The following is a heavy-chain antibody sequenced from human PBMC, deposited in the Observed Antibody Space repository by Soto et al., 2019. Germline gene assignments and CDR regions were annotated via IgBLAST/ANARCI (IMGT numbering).Heavy chain of an antibody. V-gene: IGHV1-69*02. CDR3: ARERAVAGKTSDVFDI. D-gene: IGHD6-19*01. J-gene: IGHJ3*02. CDR1: GGTFNTYT. CDR2: IIPIRGIA. Sequence: QVQLVQSGAEVKKPGSSVKVSCKASGGTFNTYTISWVRQAPGQGLEWMGRIIPIRGIAKYAQKFQGRVTITAAKATSTAYMELSSLRSEQTAVYYCARERAVAGKTSDVFDIWGQATMVTVSS.